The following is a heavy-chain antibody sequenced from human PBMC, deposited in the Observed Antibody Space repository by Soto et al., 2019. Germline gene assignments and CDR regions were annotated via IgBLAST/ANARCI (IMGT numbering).Heavy chain of an antibody. Sequence: QITLKESGPTLVRPTQTLTLTCTFSGFSLSTTGVGVGWIRQPPGKALEWLALIYWDDDKRYSPSLKSRLTITNDTSKNEVILTMANMDPVYTPTSYCGQRLRDYGLGRERANYFDTWGQVTLVTVSS. CDR1: GFSLSTTGVG. D-gene: IGHD3-10*01. CDR3: GQRLRDYGLGRERANYFDT. CDR2: IYWDDDK. J-gene: IGHJ5*02. V-gene: IGHV2-5*02.